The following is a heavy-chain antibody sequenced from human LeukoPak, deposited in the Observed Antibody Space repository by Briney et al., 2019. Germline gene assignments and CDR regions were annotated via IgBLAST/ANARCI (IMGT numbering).Heavy chain of an antibody. CDR3: ARALDEGDAFDI. Sequence: SQTLSLTCAISADSVSSNNAAWSWIRQSPARGLEWLGRTYSRSKWYKDYAVSVKGRIIINPDTSKNQFSLQLNSVTPEDTAVYYCARALDEGDAFDIWGQGTIVTVSS. V-gene: IGHV6-1*01. CDR1: ADSVSSNNAA. CDR2: TYSRSKWYK. J-gene: IGHJ3*02.